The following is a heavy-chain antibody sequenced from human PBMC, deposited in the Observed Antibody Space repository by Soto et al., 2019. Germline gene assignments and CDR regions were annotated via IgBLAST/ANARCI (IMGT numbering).Heavy chain of an antibody. J-gene: IGHJ4*02. CDR1: GGSISSYY. CDR2: IYYSGST. CDR3: ARGRYSSGWTDY. D-gene: IGHD6-19*01. Sequence: SETLSLTCTVSGGSISSYYWSWIRQPPGKGLEWIGYIYYSGSTNYNPSLKSRVTLSVDTSKNQFSLKLSSVTAADTAVYYCARGRYSSGWTDYWGQGTLVTVSS. V-gene: IGHV4-59*01.